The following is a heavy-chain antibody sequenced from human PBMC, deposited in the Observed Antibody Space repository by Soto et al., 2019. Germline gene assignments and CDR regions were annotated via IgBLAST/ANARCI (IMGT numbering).Heavy chain of an antibody. CDR1: GYTFTSYG. V-gene: IGHV1-18*01. D-gene: IGHD5-18*01. CDR3: ARASCIQLWLIPDYYYYMDV. J-gene: IGHJ6*03. Sequence: GASVKVSCKASGYTFTSYGISWVRQAPGQGLEWMGWISAYNGNTNYAQKIQGRVTMTTDTSTSTAYMELRSLRSDDTAVYYCARASCIQLWLIPDYYYYMDVWGKGTTVTVSS. CDR2: ISAYNGNT.